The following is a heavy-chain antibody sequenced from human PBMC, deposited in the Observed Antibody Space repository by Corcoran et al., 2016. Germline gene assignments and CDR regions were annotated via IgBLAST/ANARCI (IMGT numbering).Heavy chain of an antibody. D-gene: IGHD3-16*02. CDR2: INPNSGGT. CDR3: ARDSDYVWGSYRSKSYGMGV. J-gene: IGHJ6*02. CDR1: GYTFTGYY. Sequence: QVQLVQSGAEVKKPGASVKVSCKASGYTFTGYYMHWVRQAPGQGLEWMGWINPNSGGTNYAQKFQGRVTMTRDTSISTAYMELSRLRSDDTAVYYCARDSDYVWGSYRSKSYGMGVWGQGTTVTVSS. V-gene: IGHV1-2*02.